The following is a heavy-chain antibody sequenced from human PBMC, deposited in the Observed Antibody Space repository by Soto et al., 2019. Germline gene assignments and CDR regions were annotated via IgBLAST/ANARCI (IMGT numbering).Heavy chain of an antibody. Sequence: PSQTLSLTYAVSGGSIRSGGYSWNWIRQPPGKCLEWIGYIYHSGSTYYNPSLKSRVTISVDRSKNQFSLKLSSVTAADTAVYYCAASGSSPYSFDSWVQGPLVT. V-gene: IGHV4-30-2*01. CDR3: AASGSSPYSFDS. J-gene: IGHJ4*02. D-gene: IGHD3-22*01. CDR1: GGSIRSGGYS. CDR2: IYHSGST.